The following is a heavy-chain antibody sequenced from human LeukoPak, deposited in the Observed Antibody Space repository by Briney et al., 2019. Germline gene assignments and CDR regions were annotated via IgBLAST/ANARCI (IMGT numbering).Heavy chain of an antibody. CDR3: SRQPGTSLDY. V-gene: IGHV5-51*01. D-gene: IGHD3-10*01. Sequence: GESLKISCKASGYSFTSYWIGWVRQLPGKGLEWMGIIYPRDSDVTYSPSFQGQVTISVDKSISTAYLQWSSLKASDTAMYYRSRQPGTSLDYWGLGTLVTVSS. J-gene: IGHJ4*02. CDR2: IYPRDSDV. CDR1: GYSFTSYW.